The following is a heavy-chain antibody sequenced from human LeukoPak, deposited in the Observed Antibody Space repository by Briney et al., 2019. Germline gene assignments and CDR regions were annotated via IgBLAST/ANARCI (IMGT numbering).Heavy chain of an antibody. Sequence: SGGSLRLSCAASGFIFSTYAMSWVRQAPGKGLEWVSAISSSGGKVYYADSVKGRFTISRVNSNNTMFLQMNSLGAEDTAVYFCAARSGYYGPFDFWGQGNLVAVSS. CDR2: ISSSGGKV. V-gene: IGHV3-23*01. J-gene: IGHJ4*02. CDR1: GFIFSTYA. D-gene: IGHD3-22*01. CDR3: AARSGYYGPFDF.